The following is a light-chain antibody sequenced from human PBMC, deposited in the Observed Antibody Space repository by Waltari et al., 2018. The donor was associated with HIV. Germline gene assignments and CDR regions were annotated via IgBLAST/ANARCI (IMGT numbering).Light chain of an antibody. Sequence: EIFLTQSPATLSLSPGERATLFCRPSQGVTSYLDWYQQKPGQAPRLLIYDSSKRAPGIPARFSGSGSGTDLTLTISTLEPEDFEIYYCQQRSNRGLTCGGGTRVDIK. CDR1: QGVTSY. CDR3: QQRSNRGLT. J-gene: IGKJ4*01. CDR2: DSS. V-gene: IGKV3-11*01.